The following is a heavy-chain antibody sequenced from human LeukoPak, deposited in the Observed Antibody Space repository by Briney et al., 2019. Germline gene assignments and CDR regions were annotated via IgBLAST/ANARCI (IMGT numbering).Heavy chain of an antibody. CDR1: GGSISSYY. J-gene: IGHJ4*02. Sequence: SETLSLTCTVSGGSISSYYWSWIRQPPGKGLEWIGEINHSGSTNYNPSLKSRVTISVDTSKNQFSLKLSSVTAADTAVYYCAILGISDYWGQGTLVTVSS. CDR3: AILGISDY. CDR2: INHSGST. D-gene: IGHD7-27*01. V-gene: IGHV4-34*01.